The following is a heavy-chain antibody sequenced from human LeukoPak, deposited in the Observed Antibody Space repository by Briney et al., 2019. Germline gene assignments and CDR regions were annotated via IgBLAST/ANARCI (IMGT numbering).Heavy chain of an antibody. J-gene: IGHJ5*02. CDR1: GFTFSSYW. Sequence: GGSLRLSCAASGFTFSSYWMSWVRQAPGKGLEWVANIKQDGSEKYYVDSVKGRFTISRDNAKNSLYLQMNSLRAEDTAVYYCARDSEGLVTPGGNWFDPWGQGTLVTVSP. CDR2: IKQDGSEK. V-gene: IGHV3-7*01. CDR3: ARDSEGLVTPGGNWFDP. D-gene: IGHD6-19*01.